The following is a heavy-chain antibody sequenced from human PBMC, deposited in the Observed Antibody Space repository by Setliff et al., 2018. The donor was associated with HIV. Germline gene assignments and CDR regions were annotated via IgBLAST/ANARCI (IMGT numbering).Heavy chain of an antibody. Sequence: SETLSLTCTVSGGSISSSSYYWGWIRQPPGKGLEWIGRIYYSGSTYYNPSLKSRVTISVDTSKNQFSLKLSSVTAADTAVYYCASEQTYYDFWSGYYLGGVFDPWGQGTLVTVSS. V-gene: IGHV4-39*01. CDR2: IYYSGST. D-gene: IGHD3-3*01. J-gene: IGHJ5*02. CDR1: GGSISSSSYY. CDR3: ASEQTYYDFWSGYYLGGVFDP.